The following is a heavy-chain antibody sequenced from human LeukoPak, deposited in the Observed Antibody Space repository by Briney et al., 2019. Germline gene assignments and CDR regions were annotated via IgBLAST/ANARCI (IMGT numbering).Heavy chain of an antibody. D-gene: IGHD3-22*01. V-gene: IGHV1-2*02. CDR2: INPYSGDT. Sequence: ASVKVSCKTSGYTFASYHIHWVRQAPGQGLEWMGWINPYSGDTAYAQKFQGRVTMTRDTSINTAYMELNRLKFDDTAVYYCARGTMNLDSWGQGTLVTVSS. CDR3: ARGTMNLDS. CDR1: GYTFASYH. J-gene: IGHJ4*02.